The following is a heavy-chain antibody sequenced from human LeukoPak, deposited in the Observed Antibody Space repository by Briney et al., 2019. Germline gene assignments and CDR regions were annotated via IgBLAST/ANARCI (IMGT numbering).Heavy chain of an antibody. D-gene: IGHD6-6*01. CDR2: ISGSGGST. CDR3: AKRGPARNNCFDP. J-gene: IGHJ5*02. CDR1: GFTFSSYD. Sequence: GGSLRLSCAASGFTFSSYDMSWVRQAPGRGLEWVSGISGSGGSTYHADSVEGRFTISRDDSKNTLYLQMNSLRAEDTAVYYCAKRGPARNNCFDPWGQGTLVTVSS. V-gene: IGHV3-23*01.